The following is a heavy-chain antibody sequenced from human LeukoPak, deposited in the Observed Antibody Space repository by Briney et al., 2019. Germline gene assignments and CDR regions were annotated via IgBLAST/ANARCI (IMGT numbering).Heavy chain of an antibody. J-gene: IGHJ6*02. CDR2: SYSSGST. CDR1: GASTSSRNYY. D-gene: IGHD3-10*01. Sequence: SETLSLTCTVSGASTSSRNYYWRWVRQPAGKGLEWIGRSYSSGSTNYNPSLKSRGTISVDTSKNQFSLKLSSVTAADTAVYYCASGVRGDYYYYDMDVWGQGTTVTVSS. V-gene: IGHV4-61*02. CDR3: ASGVRGDYYYYDMDV.